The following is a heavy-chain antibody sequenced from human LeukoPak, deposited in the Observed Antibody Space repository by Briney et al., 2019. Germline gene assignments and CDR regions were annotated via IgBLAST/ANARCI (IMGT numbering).Heavy chain of an antibody. CDR3: ARAGYCSGGSCETIDY. Sequence: GGSLRLCCGASGITFSSYSMNWVRQAPGKGKEWVSSISSSSSYIYYADSAKGRFTISRDNAKNSLYLQMNSLRAEDTAVYYCARAGYCSGGSCETIDYWGQGTLVTVSS. CDR2: ISSSSSYI. D-gene: IGHD2-15*01. J-gene: IGHJ4*02. V-gene: IGHV3-21*01. CDR1: GITFSSYS.